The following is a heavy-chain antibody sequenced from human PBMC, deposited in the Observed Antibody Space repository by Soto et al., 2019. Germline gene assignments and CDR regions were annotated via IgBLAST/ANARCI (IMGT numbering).Heavy chain of an antibody. CDR2: ISGSGGST. D-gene: IGHD3-22*01. CDR3: AKGLPPSSSGYYSLDY. J-gene: IGHJ4*02. Sequence: GGSLRLSCAASGFTFSSYAMSWVRQAPGKGLEWVSAISGSGGSTYYADSVKGRFTISRDNSKNTLYLQMNSLRAEDTAVYYCAKGLPPSSSGYYSLDYWGQGTLVTVSS. CDR1: GFTFSSYA. V-gene: IGHV3-23*01.